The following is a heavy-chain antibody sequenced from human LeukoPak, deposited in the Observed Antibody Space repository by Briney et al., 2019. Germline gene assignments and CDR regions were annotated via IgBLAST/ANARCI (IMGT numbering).Heavy chain of an antibody. CDR1: GFTFSSYG. Sequence: GGSLRLSCAASGFTFSSYGMHWVRQAPGKGLEWVAVIWYDGSNKYYADSVKGRFTISRDNSKNTLYLQMNSLRAEDTAVYYCAREDSTAGPFAYWGQGTLVTVSS. CDR3: AREDSTAGPFAY. V-gene: IGHV3-33*01. D-gene: IGHD2-2*01. J-gene: IGHJ4*02. CDR2: IWYDGSNK.